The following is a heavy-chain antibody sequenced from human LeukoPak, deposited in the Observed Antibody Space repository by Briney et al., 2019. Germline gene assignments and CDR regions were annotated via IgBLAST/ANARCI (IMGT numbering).Heavy chain of an antibody. V-gene: IGHV3-21*01. D-gene: IGHD3-22*01. J-gene: IGHJ4*02. CDR2: ISSSSSYI. CDR1: GFTFSSYS. Sequence: GGSLRLSCAASGFTFSSYSMNWVRQAPGKGLEWVSSISSSSSYIYYADSVKGRFTISRDNAKNSLYLRMNSLRAEDTAVYYCARDHYDSPYYFDYWGQGTLVTVSS. CDR3: ARDHYDSPYYFDY.